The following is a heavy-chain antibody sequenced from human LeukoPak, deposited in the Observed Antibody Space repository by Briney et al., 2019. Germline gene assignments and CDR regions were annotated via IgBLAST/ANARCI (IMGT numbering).Heavy chain of an antibody. J-gene: IGHJ3*02. V-gene: IGHV3-48*03. D-gene: IGHD5-18*01. CDR1: GFTFSTYE. CDR2: ISSSGSTI. CDR3: ARDWDTAMKRDVSDI. Sequence: GGSLRLSCAASGFTFSTYEMNWVRQAPGKGLEWVSYISSSGSTIYYADSVRGRFTISRDNAKNSLYLQMNSLRAEDTAVYYCARDWDTAMKRDVSDIWGQGTMVTVSS.